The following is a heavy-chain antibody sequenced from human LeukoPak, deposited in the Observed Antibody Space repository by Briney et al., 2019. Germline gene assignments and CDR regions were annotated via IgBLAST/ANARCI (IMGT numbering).Heavy chain of an antibody. Sequence: ASVKVSCKASGYTFTSYGISWVRQAPGQGLEWMGWISAYNGNTNYAQKLQGRVTMTTDTFTSTAYMELRSLRSDDTAVYYCARVLSAAGTLAFDIWGQGTMVTVSS. CDR2: ISAYNGNT. D-gene: IGHD6-13*01. J-gene: IGHJ3*02. CDR1: GYTFTSYG. V-gene: IGHV1-18*01. CDR3: ARVLSAAGTLAFDI.